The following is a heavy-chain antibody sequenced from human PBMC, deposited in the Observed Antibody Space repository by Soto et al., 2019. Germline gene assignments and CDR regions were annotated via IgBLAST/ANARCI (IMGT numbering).Heavy chain of an antibody. J-gene: IGHJ6*02. D-gene: IGHD2-21*01. CDR3: ARLTSKHPLYYYGMDV. CDR1: GGSISSSSYY. Sequence: SETLSLTCTVSGGSISSSSYYWGWIRQPPGKGLEWIGSIYYSGSTYYNPSLKSRVTISVDTSKNQFSLKLSSVTAADTAVYYCARLTSKHPLYYYGMDVWGQGTTVTVSS. V-gene: IGHV4-39*01. CDR2: IYYSGST.